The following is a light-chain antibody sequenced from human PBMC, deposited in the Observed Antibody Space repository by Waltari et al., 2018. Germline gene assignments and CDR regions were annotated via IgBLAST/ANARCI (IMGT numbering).Light chain of an antibody. V-gene: IGLV1-44*01. CDR3: AAWDDSLNAWL. J-gene: IGLJ3*02. CDR2: SNN. CDR1: SSNNVRNP. Sequence: VLIQPPSEPLAPRQRGSLSCSAHSSNNVRNPVHMYQYLPGMAPKLLLYSNNQRPSGVPDRFAGSKSGTSASLAISGLQSEDAADYYCAAWDDSLNAWLFGGGTKLTVL.